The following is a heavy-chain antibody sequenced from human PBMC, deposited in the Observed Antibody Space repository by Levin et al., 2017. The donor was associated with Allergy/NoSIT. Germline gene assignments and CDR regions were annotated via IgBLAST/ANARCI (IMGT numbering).Heavy chain of an antibody. Sequence: GESLKISCAASGFTFSSYAMHWVRQAPGKGLEWVAVISYDGSNKYYADSVKGRFTISRDNSKNTLYLQMNSLRAEDTAVYYCARDLTTWQWGFDYWGQGTLVTVSS. CDR2: ISYDGSNK. CDR1: GFTFSSYA. V-gene: IGHV3-30*04. J-gene: IGHJ4*02. D-gene: IGHD3-9*01. CDR3: ARDLTTWQWGFDY.